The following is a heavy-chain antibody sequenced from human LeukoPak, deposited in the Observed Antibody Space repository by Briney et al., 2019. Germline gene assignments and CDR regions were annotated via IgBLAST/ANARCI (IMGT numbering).Heavy chain of an antibody. CDR1: GGTFSSYA. V-gene: IGHV1-69*13. D-gene: IGHD1-26*01. CDR2: IIPIFGTT. J-gene: IGHJ6*04. CDR3: AAEEVGGSDYGYYYYGMDV. Sequence: VASVKVSCKASGGTFSSYAISWVRQAPGQGLEWMGGIIPIFGTTNYAQKLQGRVTITADESTSTAYMELSSLRAEDTAVYYCAAEEVGGSDYGYYYYGMDVWGKGTTVTVSS.